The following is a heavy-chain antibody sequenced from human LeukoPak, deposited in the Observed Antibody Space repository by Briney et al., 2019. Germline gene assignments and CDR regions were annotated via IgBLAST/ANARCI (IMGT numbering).Heavy chain of an antibody. CDR3: AKVVHYAGLHGGGFDY. CDR1: GFTFSSYW. D-gene: IGHD2-2*01. CDR2: IKQDGSEK. V-gene: IGHV3-7*01. Sequence: GGSLRLSCAASGFTFSSYWMSWVRQAPGKGLEWVANIKQDGSEKYYVDSVKGRFTISRDNAKNSLYLQMNSLRAEDTAVYYCAKVVHYAGLHGGGFDYWGQGTLVTVSS. J-gene: IGHJ4*02.